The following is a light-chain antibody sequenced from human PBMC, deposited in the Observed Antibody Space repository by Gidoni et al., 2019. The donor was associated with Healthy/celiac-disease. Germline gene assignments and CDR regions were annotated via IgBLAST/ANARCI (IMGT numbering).Light chain of an antibody. Sequence: QSALTQPASVSGSPGQSITISCTGTSSDVGGYNYGSWYQQHPGEAPKHMIYDVSNRPSGVSNRFSGSKSGNTASLTISGLQAENEADYYGSSYTSSNYVFGTGTKVTVL. V-gene: IGLV2-14*03. J-gene: IGLJ1*01. CDR3: SSYTSSNYV. CDR1: SSDVGGYNY. CDR2: DVS.